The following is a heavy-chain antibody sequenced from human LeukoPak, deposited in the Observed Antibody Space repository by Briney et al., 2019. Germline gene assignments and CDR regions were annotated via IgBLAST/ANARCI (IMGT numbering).Heavy chain of an antibody. CDR2: VYSSGST. CDR3: AREDTSRYYLGFDY. Sequence: SETLSLTCTVSSGSISGYYWNWIRQPAGKGLEWIGRVYSSGSTNYNPSLKSRVTMSVDTSKNQFSLRLSSVTAADTAVYYCAREDTSRYYLGFDYWGQGTLVTVSS. D-gene: IGHD3-22*01. J-gene: IGHJ4*02. V-gene: IGHV4-4*07. CDR1: SGSISGYY.